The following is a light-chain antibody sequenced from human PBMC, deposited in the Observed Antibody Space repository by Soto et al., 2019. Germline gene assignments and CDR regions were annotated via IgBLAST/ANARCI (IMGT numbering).Light chain of an antibody. V-gene: IGKV1-17*03. CDR3: HQYENWPKT. Sequence: DIQMTQSPSAMSSSVGDRVTISCRSSQDIGNHLAWFQQKPGKVPQRLIYAASSLQTGVPSRFSGSGSGTDFTLTINSLQPEDFAVYFCHQYENWPKTFGQGTKVDIK. CDR1: QDIGNH. CDR2: AAS. J-gene: IGKJ1*01.